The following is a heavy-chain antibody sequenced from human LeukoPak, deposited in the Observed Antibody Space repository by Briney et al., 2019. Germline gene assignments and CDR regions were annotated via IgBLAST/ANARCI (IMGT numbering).Heavy chain of an antibody. D-gene: IGHD6-13*01. Sequence: GGSLRLSCAASGFTFSSYWMHWVRQALGKGLVWVSRINSDGSGTTYADSVKGRFTISRDNAKNTLYLQMNSLRAEDTAVYYCGRPYSSSWYYFDYWGQGTLVTVFS. CDR3: GRPYSSSWYYFDY. CDR2: INSDGSGT. V-gene: IGHV3-74*01. CDR1: GFTFSSYW. J-gene: IGHJ4*02.